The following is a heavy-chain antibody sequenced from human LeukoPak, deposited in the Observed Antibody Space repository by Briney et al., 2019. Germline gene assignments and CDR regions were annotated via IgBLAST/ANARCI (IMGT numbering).Heavy chain of an antibody. Sequence: GGSLRLSCAASGFTVSSNYMSWVRQAPGKGRGWVAFIRYDGSNKYYADSVKGRFTISRDNSKNTLYLQMNSLRAEDTAVYYCAKDMGSNLYYYYYYMDVWGKGTTVTVSS. J-gene: IGHJ6*03. V-gene: IGHV3-30*02. CDR1: GFTVSSNY. CDR2: IRYDGSNK. D-gene: IGHD1-1*01. CDR3: AKDMGSNLYYYYYYMDV.